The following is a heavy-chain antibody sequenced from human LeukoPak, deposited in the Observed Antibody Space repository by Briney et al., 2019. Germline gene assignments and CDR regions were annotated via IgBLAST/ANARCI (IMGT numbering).Heavy chain of an antibody. CDR1: GFTLSTYD. CDR2: ISGSGCRT. CDR3: ARDPPRRYDY. Sequence: PGGSLRLSCAASGFTLSTYDMSWVRQAPGKGLEGVSGISGSGCRTYYADSVKGRFTIFRDNSKNTLYLQMNSLRGEDTAVYYCARDPPRRYDYWGQGTLVTVSS. J-gene: IGHJ4*02. V-gene: IGHV3-23*01.